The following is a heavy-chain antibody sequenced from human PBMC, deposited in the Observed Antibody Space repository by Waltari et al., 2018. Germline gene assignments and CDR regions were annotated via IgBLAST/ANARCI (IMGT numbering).Heavy chain of an antibody. CDR3: AKNFPTPYYFDY. Sequence: EVQLVESGGGLVKPGGSLSLYCVARGFPFNGYNMNWVRQAPGKGLEWVSSISSSSNYIYYADSVRGRFTISRDNAKNSLYLQMNSLRAEDTAVYYCAKNFPTPYYFDYWGQGTLVTVSS. J-gene: IGHJ4*02. V-gene: IGHV3-21*01. CDR1: GFPFNGYN. CDR2: ISSSSNYI.